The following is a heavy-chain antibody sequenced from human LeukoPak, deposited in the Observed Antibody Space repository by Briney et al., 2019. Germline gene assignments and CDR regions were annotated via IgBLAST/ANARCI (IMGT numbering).Heavy chain of an antibody. CDR3: AREFGRPGYYFDY. CDR2: MYTSGGA. D-gene: IGHD3-16*01. J-gene: IGHJ4*02. CDR1: GGSISGYY. V-gene: IGHV4-4*07. Sequence: SETLSLTCSVSGGSISGYYWSWIRQPAGKGLEWIGRMYTSGGAYYKPSLRSRVTMSVDTSKNQISLEVQSVTAADTAVYYCAREFGRPGYYFDYWGQGTLVTVSS.